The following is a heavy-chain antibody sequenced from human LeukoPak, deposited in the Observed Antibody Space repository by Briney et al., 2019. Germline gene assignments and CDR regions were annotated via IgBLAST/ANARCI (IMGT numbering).Heavy chain of an antibody. CDR3: ARRGDYYDSSGYYLDY. J-gene: IGHJ4*02. CDR2: ISAYNGNA. CDR1: GYTFTNYG. Sequence: ASVKVSFKASGYTFTNYGISWVRQAPGQGLEWMGWISAYNGNANYAQKLQGRVTMTTDTSTSTAYMELRSLRSDDTAVYYCARRGDYYDSSGYYLDYWGQGTLVTVSS. D-gene: IGHD3-22*01. V-gene: IGHV1-18*01.